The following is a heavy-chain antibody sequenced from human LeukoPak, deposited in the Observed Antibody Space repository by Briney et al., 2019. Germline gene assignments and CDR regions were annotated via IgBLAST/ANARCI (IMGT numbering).Heavy chain of an antibody. J-gene: IGHJ4*02. CDR3: ARLTFGGVIVVDY. CDR2: INPSGGST. D-gene: IGHD3-16*02. Sequence: ASVKVSCKASGYTFTSYYMHWVRQAPGQGLEWVGIINPSGGSTSYAQKFQGRVTMTRDMSTSTVYMELSSLRSEDTAVYYCARLTFGGVIVVDYWGQGTLVTVSS. CDR1: GYTFTSYY. V-gene: IGHV1-46*01.